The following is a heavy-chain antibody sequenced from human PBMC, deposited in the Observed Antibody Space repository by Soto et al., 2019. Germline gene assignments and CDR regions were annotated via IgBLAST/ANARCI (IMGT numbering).Heavy chain of an antibody. Sequence: SSETLSLTCTVSGGSISSSSYYWGWIRQPPGKGLEWIGSIYYSGSTYYNPSLKSRVTISVDTSKNQFSLKLSSVTAADTAVYYCAREGAWDYGDYAWGQGTLVNVSS. CDR3: AREGAWDYGDYA. CDR1: GGSISSSSYY. D-gene: IGHD4-17*01. J-gene: IGHJ5*02. V-gene: IGHV4-39*02. CDR2: IYYSGST.